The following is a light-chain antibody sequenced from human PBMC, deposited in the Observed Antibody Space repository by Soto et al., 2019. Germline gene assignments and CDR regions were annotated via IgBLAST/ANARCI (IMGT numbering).Light chain of an antibody. Sequence: DIQLTQSPSSVSASVGDRVTITCRASQDISNCLAWYQQKPGKAPKPLILTTSTLHSGVPSRFSGSGSGTEFTLTISSLQPEDFATYYCQQANSFPLTFGGGTKLEIK. CDR1: QDISNC. J-gene: IGKJ4*01. V-gene: IGKV1D-12*01. CDR3: QQANSFPLT. CDR2: TTS.